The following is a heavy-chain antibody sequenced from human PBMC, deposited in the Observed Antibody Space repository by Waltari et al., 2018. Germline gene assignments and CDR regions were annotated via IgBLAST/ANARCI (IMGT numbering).Heavy chain of an antibody. Sequence: QVQLVESGGGVVQPGGSLRLSCAASGFTFSSYGMPWVRQAPGKGLEWVAFIRYDGSNKYYADSVKGRFTISRDNSKNTLYLQMNSLRAEDTAVYYCVRTWELGDYFDYWGQGTLVTVSS. J-gene: IGHJ4*02. V-gene: IGHV3-30*02. D-gene: IGHD1-26*01. CDR1: GFTFSSYG. CDR2: IRYDGSNK. CDR3: VRTWELGDYFDY.